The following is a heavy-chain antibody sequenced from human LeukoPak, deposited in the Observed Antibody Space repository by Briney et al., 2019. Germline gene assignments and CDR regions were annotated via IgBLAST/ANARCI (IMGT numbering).Heavy chain of an antibody. CDR1: GFTFSSYA. J-gene: IGHJ6*02. CDR2: ISYDGSNK. V-gene: IGHV3-30-3*01. Sequence: GGSLRLSCAASGFTFSSYAMHWVRQAPGKGLEWVAVISYDGSNKYYADSVKGRFTISRDNSKNTLYLQMNSLRAEDTAVYYCARENYFGLDVWGQGTTVTVSS. CDR3: ARENYFGLDV.